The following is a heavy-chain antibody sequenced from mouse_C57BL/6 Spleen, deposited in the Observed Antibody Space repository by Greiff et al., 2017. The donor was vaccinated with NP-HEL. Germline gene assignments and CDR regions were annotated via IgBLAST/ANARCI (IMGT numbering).Heavy chain of an antibody. CDR1: GYAFSSYW. CDR2: IYPGDGDT. D-gene: IGHD1-3*01. V-gene: IGHV1-80*01. CDR3: TRDGGKLSYAMDY. Sequence: QVQLKQSGAELVKPGASVKISCKASGYAFSSYWMNWVKQRPGKGLEWIGQIYPGDGDTNYNGKFKGKATLTADKSSSTAYMQLSSLTSEDAAVYFCTRDGGKLSYAMDYWGQGTSVTVSS. J-gene: IGHJ4*01.